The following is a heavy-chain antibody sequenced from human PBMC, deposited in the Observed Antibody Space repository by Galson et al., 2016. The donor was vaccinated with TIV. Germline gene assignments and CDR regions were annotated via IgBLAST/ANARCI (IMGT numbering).Heavy chain of an antibody. J-gene: IGHJ4*02. CDR1: GFTFSDYH. CDR3: ARLGQFDY. Sequence: SLRLSCAASGFTFSDYHMTWIRQAPEKGLEWISYISPSGNTIYYADSVKGRFTISRDNAKNSLSLQMKSLRADDTAVYYCARLGQFDYWGQGTLVTVSS. CDR2: ISPSGNTI. V-gene: IGHV3-11*01.